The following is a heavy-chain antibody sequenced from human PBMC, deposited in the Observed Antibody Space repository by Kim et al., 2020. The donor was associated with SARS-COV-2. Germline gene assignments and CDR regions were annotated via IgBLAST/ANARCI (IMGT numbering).Heavy chain of an antibody. D-gene: IGHD6-13*01. Sequence: SETLSLTCTVSGGSISSSSYYWGWIRQPPGKGLEWIGSIYYSGSTYYNPSLKSRVTISVDTSKNQFSLKLSSVTAADTAVYYCARRRDTGYSSSWSSSRDYWGQGTLLTVSS. V-gene: IGHV4-39*01. CDR1: GGSISSSSYY. CDR3: ARRRDTGYSSSWSSSRDY. J-gene: IGHJ4*02. CDR2: IYYSGST.